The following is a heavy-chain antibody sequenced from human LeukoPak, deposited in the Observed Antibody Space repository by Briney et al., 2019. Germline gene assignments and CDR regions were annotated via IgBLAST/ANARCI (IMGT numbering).Heavy chain of an antibody. CDR3: ARDDTHYGSSGSFYDAFDI. CDR2: IRRDGSET. Sequence: PSETVSLTCAVYGGSFSDYYWNWIRQPPGKGLEWVANIRRDGSETHYVDSVMGRFTISRDNAKNSLYLQMNSLRAEDTAVYYCARDDTHYGSSGSFYDAFDIWGQGTMVTVSS. CDR1: GGSFSDYY. D-gene: IGHD3-22*01. V-gene: IGHV3-7*01. J-gene: IGHJ3*02.